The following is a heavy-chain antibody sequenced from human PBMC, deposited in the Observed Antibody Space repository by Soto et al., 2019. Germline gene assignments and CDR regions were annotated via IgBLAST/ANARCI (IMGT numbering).Heavy chain of an antibody. CDR2: IGASGSTT. D-gene: IGHD3-3*01. CDR3: VRQGFGVLDQ. CDR1: GFTFSSCA. V-gene: IGHV3-23*05. J-gene: IGHJ4*02. Sequence: GSLRLSCAASGFTFSSCAMSWVRQAPGMGLEWVSAIGASGSTTYYADSMKGRFPISRDNSKNSLYLQMNSLRADDTALYYCVRQGFGVLDQWCQGTLVSDSS.